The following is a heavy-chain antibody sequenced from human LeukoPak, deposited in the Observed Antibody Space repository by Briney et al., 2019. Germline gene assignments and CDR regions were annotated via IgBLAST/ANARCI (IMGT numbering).Heavy chain of an antibody. CDR3: AKPPLGGGYSYGPIEY. Sequence: GRSLRLSCGASGFPFSSCGMLWVRQAPGGGVEWVAFISNGGSKKYHADSVTGRFTVSRDNSKNTVYLQMNSLRAEDTASYYCAKPPLGGGYSYGPIEYWGEGTLVTASS. D-gene: IGHD5-18*01. CDR1: GFPFSSCG. V-gene: IGHV3-30*18. CDR2: ISNGGSKK. J-gene: IGHJ4*02.